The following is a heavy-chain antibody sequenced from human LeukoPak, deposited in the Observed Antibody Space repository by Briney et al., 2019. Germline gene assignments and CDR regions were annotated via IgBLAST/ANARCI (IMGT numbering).Heavy chain of an antibody. D-gene: IGHD6-19*01. CDR2: IKQDGSEK. Sequence: GGSLRLSCAASGFTSSSYWMSWVRQAPGKGLEWVANIKQDGSEKYYVDSVKGRFTISGDNAKNSLYLQMNSLRAEDTAVYYCARDRGSSGWYEFDSWGQGTLVTVSS. V-gene: IGHV3-7*01. CDR1: GFTSSSYW. CDR3: ARDRGSSGWYEFDS. J-gene: IGHJ4*02.